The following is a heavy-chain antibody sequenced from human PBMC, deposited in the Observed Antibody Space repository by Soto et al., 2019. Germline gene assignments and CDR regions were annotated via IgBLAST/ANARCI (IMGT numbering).Heavy chain of an antibody. CDR3: ARGPYCSSTTCYRAFDN. D-gene: IGHD2-2*01. Sequence: QVQLQQWGAGLLKPSETLSLTCAVYGGSFSGYYWSWIRQPPGKGLEWIGEISHSGNTGYNPSLKSRVTISIDTSKNQFSLRLTSVTAADTAVYYCARGPYCSSTTCYRAFDNWGQGTLVTVSS. V-gene: IGHV4-34*01. CDR1: GGSFSGYY. J-gene: IGHJ4*02. CDR2: ISHSGNT.